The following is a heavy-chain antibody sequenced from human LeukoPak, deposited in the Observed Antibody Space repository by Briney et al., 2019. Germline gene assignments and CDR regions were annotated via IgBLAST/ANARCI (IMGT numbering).Heavy chain of an antibody. CDR2: IRSKAYGGTT. CDR1: EFTFSSYA. J-gene: IGHJ4*02. Sequence: GGSLRLSCAASEFTFSSYAMSWVRQAPGKGLEWVGFIRSKAYGGTTEYAASVKGRFTISRDDSKSIAYLQMNSLKTEDTAVYYCTREGRDYYDSSGFGIDYWGQGTLVTVSS. V-gene: IGHV3-49*04. CDR3: TREGRDYYDSSGFGIDY. D-gene: IGHD3-22*01.